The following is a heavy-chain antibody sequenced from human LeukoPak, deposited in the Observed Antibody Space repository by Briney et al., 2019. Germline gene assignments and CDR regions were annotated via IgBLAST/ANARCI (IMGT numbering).Heavy chain of an antibody. Sequence: AGGSLRLSCAASGFTFSSYGMHWVRQAPGKGLEWVAVIWYDGSNKYYADSVKGRFTISRDNSKNTLYLQMSSLRAEDTAVYYCARDPYGSGDGYFDYWGQGTLVTVSS. CDR2: IWYDGSNK. D-gene: IGHD3-10*01. V-gene: IGHV3-33*01. J-gene: IGHJ4*02. CDR1: GFTFSSYG. CDR3: ARDPYGSGDGYFDY.